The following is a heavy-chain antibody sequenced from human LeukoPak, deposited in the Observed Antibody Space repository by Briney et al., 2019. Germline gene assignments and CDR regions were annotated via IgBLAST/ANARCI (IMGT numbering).Heavy chain of an antibody. J-gene: IGHJ4*02. CDR1: GYTFTGYY. CDR2: INPNSGGT. Sequence: ASVKVSCKASGYTFTGYYMHWVRQAPGQGLELMGRINPNSGGTNYAQKFQGRVTMTRDTSISTAYMELSRLRSDDTAVYYCARRLSGSYLDYWGQGTLVTVSS. CDR3: ARRLSGSYLDY. V-gene: IGHV1-2*06. D-gene: IGHD1-26*01.